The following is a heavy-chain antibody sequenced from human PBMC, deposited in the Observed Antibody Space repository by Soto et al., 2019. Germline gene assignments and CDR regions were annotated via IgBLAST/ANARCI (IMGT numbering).Heavy chain of an antibody. V-gene: IGHV1-24*01. CDR3: ATDMAPGYYDSSGYSNFDY. J-gene: IGHJ4*02. CDR1: GYTLTELS. D-gene: IGHD3-22*01. CDR2: FDPEDGET. Sequence: ASVKVSCKVSGYTLTELSMHWVRQAPGKGLELMGGFDPEDGETIYAQKFQGRVTMTEDTSTDTAFMELSSLRSEDTAVYYCATDMAPGYYDSSGYSNFDYWGQGTLVTVSS.